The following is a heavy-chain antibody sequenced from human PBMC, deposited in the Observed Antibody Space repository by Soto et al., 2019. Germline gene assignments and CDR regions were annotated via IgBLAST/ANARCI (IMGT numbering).Heavy chain of an antibody. Sequence: QVQLQESGPGLVKPSQTLSLTCTVSGGSISTGGYYWNWIRQHPGKGLEWIGYFYYNGSTYYNPSPXSXXTTSVHTSKSPFSPKLSSVTAAATAVYYCARSVFPWGQGTLVTVSS. CDR3: ARSVFP. CDR1: GGSISTGGYY. V-gene: IGHV4-31*03. CDR2: FYYNGST. J-gene: IGHJ5*02.